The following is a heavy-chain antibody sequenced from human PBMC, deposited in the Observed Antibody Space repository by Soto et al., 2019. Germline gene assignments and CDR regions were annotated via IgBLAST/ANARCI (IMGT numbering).Heavy chain of an antibody. CDR2: IYYSGST. Sequence: SETLSLTCTVSGGSISSSSYYWDWIRQPPGKGLEWIGSIYYSGSTYYNPSLKSRVTISVDTSKNQFSLKLSSVTAADTAVYYCARLPIAAAGIRFDPWGQGTLVTVSS. CDR3: ARLPIAAAGIRFDP. D-gene: IGHD6-13*01. J-gene: IGHJ5*02. CDR1: GGSISSSSYY. V-gene: IGHV4-39*01.